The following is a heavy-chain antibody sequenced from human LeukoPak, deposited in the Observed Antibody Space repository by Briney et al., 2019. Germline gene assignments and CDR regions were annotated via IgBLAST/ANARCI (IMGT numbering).Heavy chain of an antibody. V-gene: IGHV3-53*01. J-gene: IGHJ4*02. CDR1: GFTVSSNY. CDR3: ARGVARYYGSGSYDY. D-gene: IGHD3-10*01. CDR2: IYSGGST. Sequence: QVGGSLRLSCAASGFTVSSNYMSWVRQAPGKGLEWVSVIYSGGSTYYADSVKGRFTISRDNSKNMLYLQMNSLRAEDTAVYYCARGVARYYGSGSYDYWGQGTLVTVSS.